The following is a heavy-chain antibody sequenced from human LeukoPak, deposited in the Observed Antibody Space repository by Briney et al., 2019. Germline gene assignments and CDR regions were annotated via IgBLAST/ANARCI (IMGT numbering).Heavy chain of an antibody. CDR3: ATGDPGIAVAGVQGAGGDY. D-gene: IGHD6-19*01. CDR2: FDPEDGET. V-gene: IGHV1-24*01. CDR1: GYTLTELS. Sequence: ASVKVSCKVSGYTLTELSMHWVRQAPGKGLEWMGGFDPEDGETIYAQKFQGRVTMTEDTSTDTAYMELSSLRSEDTAVYYCATGDPGIAVAGVQGAGGDYWGQGTLVTVSS. J-gene: IGHJ4*02.